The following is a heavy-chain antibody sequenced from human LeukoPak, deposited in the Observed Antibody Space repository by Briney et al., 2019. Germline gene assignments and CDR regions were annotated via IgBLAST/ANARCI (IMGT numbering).Heavy chain of an antibody. V-gene: IGHV3-23*01. D-gene: IGHD2/OR15-2a*01. Sequence: PGGSLRLSCAASGFTFSSYGMSWVRQAPGKGLEWVSAISGSGGSTYYADSVKGRFTISRDNSKNTLYLQMNSLRAEDTAVYYCAKKRRRLYSEEPFDYWGQGTLVTVSS. J-gene: IGHJ4*02. CDR3: AKKRRRLYSEEPFDY. CDR1: GFTFSSYG. CDR2: ISGSGGST.